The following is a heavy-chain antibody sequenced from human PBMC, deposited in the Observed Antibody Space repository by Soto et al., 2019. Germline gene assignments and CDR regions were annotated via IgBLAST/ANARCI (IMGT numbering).Heavy chain of an antibody. CDR3: ARVQAGIAARQVSRGKYNWFEP. CDR1: GGSFSGYY. J-gene: IGHJ5*02. Sequence: PSETLSLTCAVYGGSFSGYYWRGIRQPPGKGLEWIGEINHSGSTNYSPSLKSRVTISVDTSKNQFSLKLSSVTAADTAVYYCARVQAGIAARQVSRGKYNWFEPSGQGTMVTVSS. V-gene: IGHV4-34*01. CDR2: INHSGST. D-gene: IGHD6-6*01.